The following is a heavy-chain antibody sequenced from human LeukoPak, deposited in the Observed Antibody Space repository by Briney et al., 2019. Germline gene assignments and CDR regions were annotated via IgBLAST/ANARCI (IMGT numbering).Heavy chain of an antibody. CDR1: GGSISSYY. CDR2: IYYSGST. Sequence: SETLSLTCTVSGGSISSYYWSWIRQPPGKGLEWIGHIYYSGSTNYNPSLKSRVTISVDTSKNQFSLKLSSVTAADTAVYYCARLNNWEFYYFGYWGQGTLVTVSS. V-gene: IGHV4-59*08. D-gene: IGHD1-1*01. CDR3: ARLNNWEFYYFGY. J-gene: IGHJ4*02.